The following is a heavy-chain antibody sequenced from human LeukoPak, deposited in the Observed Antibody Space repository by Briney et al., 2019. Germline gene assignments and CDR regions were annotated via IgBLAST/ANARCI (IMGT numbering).Heavy chain of an antibody. V-gene: IGHV4-34*01. CDR1: GGSFSGYY. CDR3: ARAGIVAANLDY. Sequence: SETLSLTCSVYGGSFSGYYWIWIRQPPGKGLKWIGEINHSGSTNYNPSLKSRVTISVDTSKNQFSLKLSSVTAADTAVYYCARAGIVAANLDYWGQGTLVTVSS. J-gene: IGHJ4*02. CDR2: INHSGST. D-gene: IGHD6-13*01.